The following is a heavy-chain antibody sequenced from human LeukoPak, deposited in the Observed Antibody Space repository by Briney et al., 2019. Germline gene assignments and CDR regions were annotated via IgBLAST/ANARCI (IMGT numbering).Heavy chain of an antibody. CDR3: ARGSGYYDILAGLRQNWFDP. Sequence: PSETLSLTCAVYGGSFSGYYWSWIRQPPGKGLEWIGEINHSGSTNYNPSLKSRVTISVDTSKNQFSLELSSVTAADTAVYYCARGSGYYDILAGLRQNWFDPWGQGTLVTVSS. J-gene: IGHJ5*02. CDR1: GGSFSGYY. CDR2: INHSGST. D-gene: IGHD3-9*01. V-gene: IGHV4-34*01.